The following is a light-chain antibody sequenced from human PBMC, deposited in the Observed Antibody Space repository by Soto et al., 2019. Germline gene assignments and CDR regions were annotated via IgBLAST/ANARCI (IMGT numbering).Light chain of an antibody. Sequence: DIQMTQSPSSLSASVGDRVTITCRASQGISNYLAWYQQKPGRVPKLLIYGASTLQSGVPSRFSGSGSGTDFTLTISNLQPEDVATYCCQVCNSAPWTFGQGTKVEI. CDR3: QVCNSAPWT. J-gene: IGKJ1*01. CDR1: QGISNY. V-gene: IGKV1-27*01. CDR2: GAS.